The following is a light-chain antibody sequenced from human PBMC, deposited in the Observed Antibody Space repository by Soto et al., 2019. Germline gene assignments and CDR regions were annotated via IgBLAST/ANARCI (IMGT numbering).Light chain of an antibody. CDR1: SSNIGSNI. J-gene: IGLJ3*02. V-gene: IGLV1-44*01. CDR2: NNN. Sequence: QSVLTQPPSASGTPGQRVSISCSGSSSNIGSNIVSWYQQLPGTAPKLLIYNNNQRPSGVPDRFSGSKSGTSASLAISGLQSENEGDYYCATWDDRLSGRVFGGGTKLTV. CDR3: ATWDDRLSGRV.